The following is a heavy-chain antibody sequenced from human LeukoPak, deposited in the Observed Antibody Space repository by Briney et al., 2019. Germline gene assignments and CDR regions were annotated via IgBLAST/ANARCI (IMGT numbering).Heavy chain of an antibody. V-gene: IGHV3-30*04. CDR2: ISYDGSNK. CDR3: ARADTAMALYI. D-gene: IGHD5-18*01. J-gene: IGHJ3*02. CDR1: GFTFSSYA. Sequence: GGSLRLSCAASGFTFSSYAMHWVRQAPGKGLEWVAVISYDGSNKYYADSVKGRFTISRDNSKNTLYLQMNSLRAEDTAVYYCARADTAMALYIWGQGTMVTVSS.